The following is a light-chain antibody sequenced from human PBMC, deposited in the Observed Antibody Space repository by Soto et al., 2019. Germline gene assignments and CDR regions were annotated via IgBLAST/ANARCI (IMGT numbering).Light chain of an antibody. V-gene: IGKV3-15*01. J-gene: IGKJ5*01. CDR3: QQYNNWPPIT. CDR2: GAS. Sequence: EIVMTQSPATLSVSPGERPTLSCRASQSVSSNLAWYQQKPGQAPRLLIYGASTRATGIPARFSGSGSGTEFTLTISSLQSEDFAVYYYQQYNNWPPITFGQGTRLEIK. CDR1: QSVSSN.